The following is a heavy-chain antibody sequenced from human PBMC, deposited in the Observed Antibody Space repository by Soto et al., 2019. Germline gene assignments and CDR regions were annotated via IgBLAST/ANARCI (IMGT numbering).Heavy chain of an antibody. Sequence: QLQLQESGPGLVKPSETLSLTCTVSGGSISSGSYYWGWIRQSPGKGLEWIGSIYYRGNTYYNPSLKSRVTISVDTSKYQFSLKMSSVTATDTAVYYCARHKDTSSRYLLPDNWGQGTLVTVSS. D-gene: IGHD6-13*01. V-gene: IGHV4-39*01. CDR3: ARHKDTSSRYLLPDN. J-gene: IGHJ4*02. CDR2: IYYRGNT. CDR1: GGSISSGSYY.